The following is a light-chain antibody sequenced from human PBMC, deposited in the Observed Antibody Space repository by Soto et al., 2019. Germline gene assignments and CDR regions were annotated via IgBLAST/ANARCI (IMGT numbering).Light chain of an antibody. CDR2: GAS. J-gene: IGKJ1*01. V-gene: IGKV3-15*01. Sequence: EIVMTQSPATLSVSPEERATLSCRASQYVSSSVAWYQQKPGQAPRLLIYGASTRATGIPARFSGSGSGTEFILTISSLQSEDFAVYHCQQYKDWPTTFGQGTKVDIK. CDR1: QYVSSS. CDR3: QQYKDWPTT.